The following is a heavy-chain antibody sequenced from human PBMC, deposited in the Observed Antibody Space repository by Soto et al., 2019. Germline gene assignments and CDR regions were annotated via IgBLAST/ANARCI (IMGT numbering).Heavy chain of an antibody. CDR1: GGSISSGGYY. CDR3: ARGGVVVVAAVDY. Sequence: SETLSVTCTVSGGSISSGGYYWSWIRQHPGKGLEWIGYIYYSGSTYYNPSLKSRVTISVDTSKNQFSLKLSSVTAADTAVYYCARGGVVVVAAVDYWGQGTLVAVSS. J-gene: IGHJ4*02. D-gene: IGHD2-15*01. CDR2: IYYSGST. V-gene: IGHV4-31*03.